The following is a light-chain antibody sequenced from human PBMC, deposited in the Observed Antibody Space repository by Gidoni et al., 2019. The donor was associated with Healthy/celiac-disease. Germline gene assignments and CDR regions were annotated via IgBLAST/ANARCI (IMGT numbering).Light chain of an antibody. Sequence: DIVMTQSPDSLAVSLGERATINCKSSQRVLYSSNNKNYLAWYQQKPRQPPKLLIYWASTRESGVPDRFSGSGSGTDFTLTISSLQAEDVAVYYCQQDYSTPLTFGGGTKVEIK. CDR1: QRVLYSSNNKNY. CDR3: QQDYSTPLT. V-gene: IGKV4-1*01. CDR2: WAS. J-gene: IGKJ4*01.